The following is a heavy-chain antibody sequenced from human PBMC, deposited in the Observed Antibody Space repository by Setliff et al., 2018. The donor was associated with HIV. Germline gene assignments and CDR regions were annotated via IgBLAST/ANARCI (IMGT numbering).Heavy chain of an antibody. D-gene: IGHD4-17*01. V-gene: IGHV3-48*01. CDR2: ISSSSSTI. J-gene: IGHJ4*02. CDR3: AKDGYSDYLNSYFDY. CDR1: GFTFGSYS. Sequence: GGSLRLSCAASGFTFGSYSMNWVRQAPGKGLEWISYISSSSSTIYYADSVKGRFTISRDNSKDTLYLQMNSLRAEDTAVYYCAKDGYSDYLNSYFDYWGQGTLVTVSS.